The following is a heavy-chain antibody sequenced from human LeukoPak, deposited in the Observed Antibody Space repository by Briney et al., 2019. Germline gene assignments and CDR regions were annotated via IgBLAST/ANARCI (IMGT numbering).Heavy chain of an antibody. CDR2: IIPIFGTA. D-gene: IGHD1-1*01. V-gene: IGHV1-69*01. CDR3: ARGFNSNWNYYYYGMDV. CDR1: GGTFSSYA. J-gene: IGHJ6*02. Sequence: SVKVSCKASGGTFSSYAISWVRQAPGQGLEWMGGIIPIFGTANYAQKFQGRVTITADESTSTAYMELSSLRSEDTAVYYCARGFNSNWNYYYYGMDVWGQGTTVTVPS.